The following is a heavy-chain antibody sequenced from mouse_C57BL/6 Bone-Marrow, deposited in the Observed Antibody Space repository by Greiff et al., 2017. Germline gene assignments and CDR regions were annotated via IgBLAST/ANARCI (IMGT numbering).Heavy chain of an antibody. Sequence: QVQLQQSGAELMKPGASVKLSCKATGYTFTGYWIEWVKQRPGHGLEWIGEILPGSGSTNYNEKFKGKATFTAGTSSNTAYMQRSSLTTEDSAIYYWARTGYDYDVRFAYWGQGTLVTVSA. D-gene: IGHD2-4*01. CDR1: GYTFTGYW. V-gene: IGHV1-9*01. CDR3: ARTGYDYDVRFAY. J-gene: IGHJ3*01. CDR2: ILPGSGST.